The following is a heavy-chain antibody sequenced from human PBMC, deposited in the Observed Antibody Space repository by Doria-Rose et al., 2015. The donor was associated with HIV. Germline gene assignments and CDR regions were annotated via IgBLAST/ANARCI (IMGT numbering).Heavy chain of an antibody. CDR1: GGSIGRGSYY. Sequence: QVQLQVSGPGLVKPSETLSLTCNVSGGSIGRGSYYWGWIRQPPGKGLEWIGSIYFSGNTYYNPSLKSRRVTISIDTSKNQFSLNLRSVTAADTALYYCAREGRITVSGGLPNDAFDIWGQETMVTVSS. CDR2: IYFSGNT. J-gene: IGHJ3*02. V-gene: IGHV4-39*07. D-gene: IGHD3-3*01. CDR3: AREGRITVSGGLPNDAFDI.